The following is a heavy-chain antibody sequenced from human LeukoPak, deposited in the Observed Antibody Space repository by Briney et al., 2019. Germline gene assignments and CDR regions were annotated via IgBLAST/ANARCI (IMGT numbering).Heavy chain of an antibody. J-gene: IGHJ4*02. CDR2: ISAYDGNT. V-gene: IGHV1-18*01. CDR1: GYIFTSYG. Sequence: ASVKVSCKASGYIFTSYGISWVRQAPGQGLEWMGWISAYDGNTNYAQKVQGRVTMTTDTSTSTAYMELRSLTSDDTAVYYCARVRIAVAAPFDYWGQGTLVTVSS. D-gene: IGHD6-19*01. CDR3: ARVRIAVAAPFDY.